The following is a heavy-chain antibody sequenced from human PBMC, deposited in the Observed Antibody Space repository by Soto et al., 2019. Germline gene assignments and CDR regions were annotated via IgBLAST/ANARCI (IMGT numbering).Heavy chain of an antibody. Sequence: ASVKVSCKASGYTFTSYGISWVRQAPGQGLEWMGWISAYNGNTNYAQELQGRVTMTTDTSTSTAYMELRSLRSDDTAVYYCARDKMTTVTTVFDYWGQGTLVTVSS. CDR1: GYTFTSYG. V-gene: IGHV1-18*01. CDR2: ISAYNGNT. J-gene: IGHJ4*02. D-gene: IGHD4-17*01. CDR3: ARDKMTTVTTVFDY.